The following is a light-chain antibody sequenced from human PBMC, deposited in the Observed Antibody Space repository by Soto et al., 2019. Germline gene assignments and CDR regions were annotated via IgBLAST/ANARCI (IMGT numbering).Light chain of an antibody. V-gene: IGKV1-5*03. Sequence: DIQMTQSPSTLSASVGDRVTITCRASQSISSWLAWNQQKPGQAPKLLIYKASSLESGVPSRFSGSGSGTEFTLTISSLQPDDFATYYCQQYNSYSTFGQGTKVEIK. CDR2: KAS. CDR3: QQYNSYST. J-gene: IGKJ1*01. CDR1: QSISSW.